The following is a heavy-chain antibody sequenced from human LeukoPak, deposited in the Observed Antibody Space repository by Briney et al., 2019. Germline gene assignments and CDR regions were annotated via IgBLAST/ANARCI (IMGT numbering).Heavy chain of an antibody. CDR2: LHIDGRT. J-gene: IGHJ4*02. CDR3: ATLEGVATPDS. V-gene: IGHV4-4*07. CDR1: GGSISRYC. Sequence: PSETLSLTCTVSGGSISRYCWSWIRQPAGKGLEWIGRLHIDGRTNYDPSLRSRVTMSVNTSKSQFSLRLNSVTAADTAVYYCATLEGVATPDSWGQGTLVTVSS. D-gene: IGHD5-12*01.